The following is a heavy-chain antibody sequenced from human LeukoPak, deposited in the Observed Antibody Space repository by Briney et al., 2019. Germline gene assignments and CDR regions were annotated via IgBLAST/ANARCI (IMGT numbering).Heavy chain of an antibody. CDR2: IYYSGST. CDR3: ARGVRLMVYAIPGRRNWFDP. Sequence: SETLSLTCTVSGGSISSYYWSWIRQPPGKGLEWIGYIYYSGSTNYNPSLKSRVTISVDTSKNQFSLKLSSVTAADTAVYYCARGVRLMVYAIPGRRNWFDPWGQGTLVTVSS. CDR1: GGSISSYY. V-gene: IGHV4-59*12. D-gene: IGHD2-8*01. J-gene: IGHJ5*02.